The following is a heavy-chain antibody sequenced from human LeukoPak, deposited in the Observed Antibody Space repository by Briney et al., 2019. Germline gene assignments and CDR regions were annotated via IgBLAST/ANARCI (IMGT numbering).Heavy chain of an antibody. CDR1: GFSVSSYS. V-gene: IGHV3-21*01. CDR2: ISSSSSYI. CDR3: ARVNCGSSCGY. Sequence: SPGSLRCSGAASGFSVSSYSRNWGGQGPGQGRLWVSSISSSSSYIYYADSVKGRFTISRDNAKNSLYLQMNSLRAEDTAVYYCARVNCGSSCGYWGQGTLVTVSS. D-gene: IGHD6-13*01. J-gene: IGHJ4*02.